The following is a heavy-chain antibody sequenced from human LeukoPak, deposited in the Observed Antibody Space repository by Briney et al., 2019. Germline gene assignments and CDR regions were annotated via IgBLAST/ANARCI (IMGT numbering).Heavy chain of an antibody. D-gene: IGHD5-12*01. CDR2: IYYSGST. CDR3: AAGYSGYDFDY. CDR1: GGSISSHY. J-gene: IGHJ4*02. V-gene: IGHV4-59*11. Sequence: PSETLSLTCTVSGGSISSHYWSWIRQPPGKGLEWIGYIYYSGSTNYNPSLKSRVTISVDTSKNQFSLKLSSVTAADTAVYYCAAGYSGYDFDYWGQGTLVTVSS.